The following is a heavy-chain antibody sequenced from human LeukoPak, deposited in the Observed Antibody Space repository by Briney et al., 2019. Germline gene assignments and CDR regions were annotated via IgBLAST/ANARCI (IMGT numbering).Heavy chain of an antibody. CDR3: ARHRAYSSSSPFDY. V-gene: IGHV4-59*08. CDR1: GGSISNYY. D-gene: IGHD6-6*01. CDR2: IYSTGST. Sequence: SETLSLTCTVSGGSISNYYWSWLRQPPGKGLEWIGHIYSTGSTTYSPSLKSRVIMSADTSMNQFSLKVTSVTAADTAVYYCARHRAYSSSSPFDYWGQGTLVTVSS. J-gene: IGHJ4*02.